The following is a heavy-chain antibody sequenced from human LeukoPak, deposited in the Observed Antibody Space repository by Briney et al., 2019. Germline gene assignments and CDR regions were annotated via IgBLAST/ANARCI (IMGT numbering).Heavy chain of an antibody. D-gene: IGHD5-12*01. Sequence: ASVTVSCKASGYTFTGYYMHWVRQAPGQGLERMGWINPNSGDTNYAQRFQARVTMTRDTSISTAYMELSRLRSDDTAVYYCARGGSVVATRGGIFGYWGQGTLVTVSS. V-gene: IGHV1-2*02. CDR2: INPNSGDT. CDR1: GYTFTGYY. J-gene: IGHJ4*02. CDR3: ARGGSVVATRGGIFGY.